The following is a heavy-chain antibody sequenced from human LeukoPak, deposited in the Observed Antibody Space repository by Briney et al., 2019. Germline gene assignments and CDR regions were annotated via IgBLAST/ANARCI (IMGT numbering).Heavy chain of an antibody. CDR1: GGSISSTAYH. CDR3: ARLRGSYYMGV. J-gene: IGHJ6*03. CDR2: FYYSGST. V-gene: IGHV4-39*01. Sequence: KASETLSLTCIVSGGSISSTAYHWGWIRQPPGKGLEWIGSFYYSGSTYYNASLKSRVTISVDTSKSQFSLRLGSVTAADTAVYYCARLRGSYYMGVWGKGTTVTVSS.